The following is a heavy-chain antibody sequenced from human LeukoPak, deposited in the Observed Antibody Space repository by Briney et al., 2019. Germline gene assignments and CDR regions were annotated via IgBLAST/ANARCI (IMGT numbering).Heavy chain of an antibody. V-gene: IGHV3-30*18. CDR3: AKDRLQGRWFGELLP. Sequence: PGGSLRLSCAASGFTFSSYGMHWVRQAPGKGLEWVAVISYDGSNKYYADSVKGRFTISRDNSKNTLYLQMNSLRAEDTAVYYCAKDRLQGRWFGELLPWGQGTLVTVSS. J-gene: IGHJ5*02. D-gene: IGHD3-10*01. CDR2: ISYDGSNK. CDR1: GFTFSSYG.